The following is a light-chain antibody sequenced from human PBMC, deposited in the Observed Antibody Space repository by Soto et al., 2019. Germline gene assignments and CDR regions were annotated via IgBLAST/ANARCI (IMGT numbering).Light chain of an antibody. J-gene: IGKJ2*01. CDR3: QQYGSSPET. CDR1: QSVTNNY. CDR2: GAS. V-gene: IGKV3-20*01. Sequence: EIVLTQSPGTLSLSPGERATLSCRASQSVTNNYLAWYQQKPGQAPRLLIYGASSRATGIPDRFSGSGSETDFTLTISRLEPEDFAVYYCQQYGSSPETLGQGTKLEIK.